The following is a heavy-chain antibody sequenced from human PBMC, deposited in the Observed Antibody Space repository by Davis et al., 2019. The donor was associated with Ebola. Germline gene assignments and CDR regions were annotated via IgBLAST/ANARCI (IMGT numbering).Heavy chain of an antibody. J-gene: IGHJ3*02. CDR2: IRSKAYGGTT. V-gene: IGHV3-49*04. D-gene: IGHD3-3*01. Sequence: GESLKISCTASGFTFGDYAMSWVRQAPGKGLEWVGFIRSKAYGGTTEYAASVKGRFTISRDDSKNTLYLQMNSLRDEDTAVYYCAREKYDFWSGLDAFDIWGQGTMVTVSS. CDR1: GFTFGDYA. CDR3: AREKYDFWSGLDAFDI.